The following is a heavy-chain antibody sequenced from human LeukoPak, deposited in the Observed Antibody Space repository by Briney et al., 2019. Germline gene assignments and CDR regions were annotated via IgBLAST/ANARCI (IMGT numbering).Heavy chain of an antibody. CDR3: ARGLRYFDWLYYFDY. V-gene: IGHV3-48*04. CDR2: ISSSSSTI. J-gene: IGHJ4*02. D-gene: IGHD3-9*01. CDR1: GFTFSSYS. Sequence: GGSLRLSCAASGFTFSSYSMNWVRQAPGKGLEWVSYISSSSSTIYYADSVKGRFTISRDNAKNSLYLQMNSLRAEDTAVYYCARGLRYFDWLYYFDYWGQGTLVTVSS.